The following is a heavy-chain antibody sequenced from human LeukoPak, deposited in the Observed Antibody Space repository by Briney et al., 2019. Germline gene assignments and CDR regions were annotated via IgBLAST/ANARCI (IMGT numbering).Heavy chain of an antibody. J-gene: IGHJ4*02. CDR1: GGSISSSSYY. V-gene: IGHV4-39*01. Sequence: SETLSLTCTVSGGSISSSSYYWGWIRQPPGKGLEWIVSIYYSGSTYYNPSLKSRVTISVYTSKNKFSLKLSSVTAADTAVYYCATRPGYYDSSGYVFNYWGQGTLVTVYS. D-gene: IGHD3-22*01. CDR2: IYYSGST. CDR3: ATRPGYYDSSGYVFNY.